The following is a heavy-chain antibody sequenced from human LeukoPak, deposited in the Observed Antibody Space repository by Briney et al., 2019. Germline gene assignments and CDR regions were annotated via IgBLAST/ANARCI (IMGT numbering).Heavy chain of an antibody. V-gene: IGHV3-48*01. D-gene: IGHD6-13*01. CDR2: ISSSSTI. J-gene: IGHJ5*02. CDR3: ARVPGYSSSARWFDP. CDR1: GFTFSSYS. Sequence: GGSLRLSCAASGFTFSSYSMNWVRQAPGKGLEWVSYISSSSTIYYADSVKGRFTISRDNAKNSLYLQMNSLRAEDTAVYYCARVPGYSSSARWFDPWGQGTLVTVSS.